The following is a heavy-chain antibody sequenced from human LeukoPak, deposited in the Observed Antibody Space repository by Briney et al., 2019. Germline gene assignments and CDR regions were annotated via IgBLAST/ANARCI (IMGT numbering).Heavy chain of an antibody. V-gene: IGHV3-48*03. J-gene: IGHJ6*04. CDR2: ISSSGSTI. Sequence: GGSLRLSCAASGFTFSSYEMNWVRQTPGKGLEWVSYISSSGSTIYYADSVKGRFTISRDNAKNSLYLQMNSLRAEDTAVYYCAELGITMVGGVWGKGTTVTISS. CDR1: GFTFSSYE. D-gene: IGHD3-10*02. CDR3: AELGITMVGGV.